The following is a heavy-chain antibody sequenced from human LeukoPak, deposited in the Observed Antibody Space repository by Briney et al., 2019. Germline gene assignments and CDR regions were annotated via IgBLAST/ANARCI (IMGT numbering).Heavy chain of an antibody. J-gene: IGHJ6*02. Sequence: GGSLRLSCAASGFTSSSYAMSWVRQAPGKGLEWVSAISGSGGSTYYADSVKGRFTISRDNSKNTLYLQMNSLRAEDTAVYYCAKDRDYGSGYPGYGMDVWGQGTTVTVSS. CDR2: ISGSGGST. CDR1: GFTSSSYA. D-gene: IGHD3-10*01. CDR3: AKDRDYGSGYPGYGMDV. V-gene: IGHV3-23*01.